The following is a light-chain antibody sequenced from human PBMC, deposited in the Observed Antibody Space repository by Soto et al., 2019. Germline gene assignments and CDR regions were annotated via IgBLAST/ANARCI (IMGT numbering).Light chain of an antibody. CDR2: AAS. Sequence: DIQMTQSPSSLSASVGDRVTITCRASQGFSNYLAWYQQKPGKVPKLLIYAASSLQSGVPSRFSGSGSGTDFTLTISSLQPEDFASYYCQQLDRYPFTFGGGTKVDIK. CDR3: QQLDRYPFT. CDR1: QGFSNY. V-gene: IGKV1-27*01. J-gene: IGKJ4*01.